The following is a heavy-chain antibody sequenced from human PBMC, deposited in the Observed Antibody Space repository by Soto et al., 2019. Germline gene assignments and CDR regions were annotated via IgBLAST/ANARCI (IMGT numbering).Heavy chain of an antibody. J-gene: IGHJ6*02. CDR3: ARVGDQASYYYYGMDV. Sequence: ASVKVSCKASGGTFSSYAISWVRQAPGQGLEWMGGIIPIFGTANYAQKFQGRVTITADESTSTAYMELSSLRSEDTAVYYCARVGDQASYYYYGMDVWGQGTTVTVSS. D-gene: IGHD4-17*01. CDR2: IIPIFGTA. CDR1: GGTFSSYA. V-gene: IGHV1-69*13.